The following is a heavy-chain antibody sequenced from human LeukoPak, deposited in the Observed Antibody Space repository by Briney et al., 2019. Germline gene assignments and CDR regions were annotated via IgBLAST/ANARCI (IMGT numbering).Heavy chain of an antibody. V-gene: IGHV4-30-4*01. D-gene: IGHD3-10*01. CDR1: GGSISSGDYY. J-gene: IGHJ5*02. CDR2: IYYSGST. CDR3: ARVDAAFGWFDP. Sequence: PSETLSLTCTVSGGSISSGDYYWSWIRQPPGKGLEGIGYIYYSGSTYYDPSLKSRVTISVDTSKNQFSLKLSSVTAADTAVYYCARVDAAFGWFDPWGQGTLVTVSS.